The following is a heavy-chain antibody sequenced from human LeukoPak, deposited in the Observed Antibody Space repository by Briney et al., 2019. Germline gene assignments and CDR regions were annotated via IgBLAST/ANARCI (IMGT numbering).Heavy chain of an antibody. V-gene: IGHV4-61*05. Sequence: SETLSLTCTVSGGSISSSSYYWSWIRQPPGKGLEWIGYIYYSGSTNYNPSLKSRVTISVDTSKNQFSLKLSTVTAADTAVYYCARRGCSGGSCYIDYWGQGTLVTVSS. CDR1: GGSISSSSYY. J-gene: IGHJ4*02. D-gene: IGHD2-15*01. CDR2: IYYSGST. CDR3: ARRGCSGGSCYIDY.